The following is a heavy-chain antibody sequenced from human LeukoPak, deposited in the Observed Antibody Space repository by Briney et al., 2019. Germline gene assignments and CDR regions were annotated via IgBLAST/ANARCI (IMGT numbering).Heavy chain of an antibody. Sequence: GGSLRLSCAASGFIVSGNYMSWVRQAPGKGLEWVSSISSSSSYIYYADSVKGRFTITRDNAKNSLYLQMNSLRAEDTAVYYCAREVDVVVVAATRDGGPNWFDPWGQGTLVTVSS. V-gene: IGHV3-21*01. CDR3: AREVDVVVVAATRDGGPNWFDP. CDR1: GFIVSGNY. J-gene: IGHJ5*02. CDR2: ISSSSSYI. D-gene: IGHD2-15*01.